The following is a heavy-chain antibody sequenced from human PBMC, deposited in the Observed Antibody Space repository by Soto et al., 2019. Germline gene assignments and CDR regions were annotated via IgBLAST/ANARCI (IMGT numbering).Heavy chain of an antibody. CDR2: IYHSGST. J-gene: IGHJ6*02. CDR1: GGSISSSNW. Sequence: PSETLSLTCAVSGGSISSSNWWSWVRQPPGKGLEWIGEIYHSGSTNYNPSLKSRVTISVDKSKNQFSLKPSSVTAADTAVYYCARTAYCSSTSCYFGYYYYYGMDVWGQGTTVTVSS. CDR3: ARTAYCSSTSCYFGYYYYYGMDV. V-gene: IGHV4-4*02. D-gene: IGHD2-2*01.